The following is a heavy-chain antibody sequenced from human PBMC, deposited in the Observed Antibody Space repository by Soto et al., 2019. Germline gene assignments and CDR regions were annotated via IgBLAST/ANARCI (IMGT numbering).Heavy chain of an antibody. Sequence: SETLSHTCTVSSGTVRSSIDYGCWIRQPPGKGLEWIGSIYYSGSTYYNPSLKSRVTISVDTSKNQSSLKLSSVTAADTAVYYCARHTPAISISDHWGQGTLVTVSS. V-gene: IGHV4-39*01. D-gene: IGHD2-15*01. CDR3: ARHTPAISISDH. J-gene: IGHJ4*02. CDR2: IYYSGST. CDR1: SGTVRSSIDY.